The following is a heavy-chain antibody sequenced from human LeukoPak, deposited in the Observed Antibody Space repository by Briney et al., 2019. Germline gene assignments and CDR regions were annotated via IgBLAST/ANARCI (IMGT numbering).Heavy chain of an antibody. CDR2: IYYSGST. CDR1: GGSISSSSYY. J-gene: IGHJ4*01. V-gene: IGHV4-39*01. D-gene: IGHD3-16*02. Sequence: SETLSLTCTVSGGSISSSSYYWGWIRQPPGKGLEWIGSIYYSGSTYYNPSLKSRVTISVDTSKNQFSLKLSSVTAADTAVYYCARRGGMITFGGVIVPYYFDYWGQGTLVTVSS. CDR3: ARRGGMITFGGVIVPYYFDY.